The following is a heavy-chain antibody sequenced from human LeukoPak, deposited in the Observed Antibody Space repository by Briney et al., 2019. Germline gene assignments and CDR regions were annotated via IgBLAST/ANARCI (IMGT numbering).Heavy chain of an antibody. J-gene: IGHJ6*03. CDR1: GASISSGAYY. V-gene: IGHV4-31*03. CDR3: AGEGRGYGFMDV. CDR2: IYYTGHT. Sequence: PSQTLSLTCTVSGASISSGAYYWTWIRQHPEEGLEWIGYIYYTGHTYYNPSLQSRLTMSVDASKNQFSLKISSVTAADTAVYYCAGEGRGYGFMDVWGEGTTVSVSS. D-gene: IGHD5-12*01.